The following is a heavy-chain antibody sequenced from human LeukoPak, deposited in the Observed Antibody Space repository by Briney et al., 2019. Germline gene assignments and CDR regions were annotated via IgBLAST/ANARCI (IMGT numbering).Heavy chain of an antibody. V-gene: IGHV3-74*01. CDR1: GFTFSSYW. CDR2: IKPDGSSI. D-gene: IGHD5-12*01. Sequence: GGSLRLSCAASGFTFSSYWMNWVRQAPGKGLVWVSRIKPDGSSISYADSVKGRFTISRGNAKNTLYLQMNTLRAEDTAVYYCATLYGGSTDYWGQGTLVTVSS. J-gene: IGHJ4*02. CDR3: ATLYGGSTDY.